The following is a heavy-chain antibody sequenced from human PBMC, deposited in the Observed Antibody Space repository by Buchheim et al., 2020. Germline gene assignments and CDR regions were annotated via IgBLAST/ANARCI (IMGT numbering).Heavy chain of an antibody. CDR1: GFTLSNAW. CDR3: TTEGITMIADAFDI. CDR2: IKSKTDGGTI. Sequence: EVQLVESGGGLVKPGGSLRLSCAASGFTLSNAWMSWVRQAPGKGLEWVGRIKSKTDGGTIDYAAPVKGRFTVSRDDSKNTLYLQMKSLKIEDTAVYYCTTEGITMIADAFDIWGQGT. D-gene: IGHD3-22*01. J-gene: IGHJ3*02. V-gene: IGHV3-15*01.